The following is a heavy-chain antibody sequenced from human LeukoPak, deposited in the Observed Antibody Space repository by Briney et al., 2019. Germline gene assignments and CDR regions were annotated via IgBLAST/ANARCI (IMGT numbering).Heavy chain of an antibody. D-gene: IGHD4-17*01. J-gene: IGHJ6*02. Sequence: ASVKVSCKASGYTFTSYYMHWVRQAPGQRLEWMGWTNAGNGNTKYSQKFQGRVTITRDTSASTAYMELSSLRSEDTAVYYCARAYGDYGMDVWGQGTTVTVSS. CDR2: TNAGNGNT. V-gene: IGHV1-3*01. CDR3: ARAYGDYGMDV. CDR1: GYTFTSYY.